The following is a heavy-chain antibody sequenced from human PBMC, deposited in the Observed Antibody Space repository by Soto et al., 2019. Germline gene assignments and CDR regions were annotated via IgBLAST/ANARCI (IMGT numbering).Heavy chain of an antibody. J-gene: IGHJ4*02. V-gene: IGHV3-23*01. CDR2: ISGSGGST. CDR3: AKSSYSGSYSGYDS. D-gene: IGHD1-26*01. CDR1: GITFSSYA. Sequence: PGGSLRLSCAASGITFSSYAMSWVRQAPGRGLEWVSAISGSGGSTHYADSVKGRFTISRDNSKNTLYLQMNSLRAEDTAIYYCAKSSYSGSYSGYDSWGQGTLVTVSS.